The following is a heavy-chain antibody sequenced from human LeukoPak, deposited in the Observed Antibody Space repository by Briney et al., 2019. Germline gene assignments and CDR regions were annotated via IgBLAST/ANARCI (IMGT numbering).Heavy chain of an antibody. J-gene: IGHJ4*02. CDR3: ARGSRDGYATTGPLDY. D-gene: IGHD5-24*01. CDR1: GGSISSSSYY. V-gene: IGHV4-39*07. CDR2: IYYSGST. Sequence: PSETLSLTCTVSGGSISSSSYYWGWIRQPPGKGLEWIGSIYYSGSTYYNPSLKSRVTISVDTSKNQFSLKLSSVTAADTAVYYCARGSRDGYATTGPLDYWGQGTLVTVSS.